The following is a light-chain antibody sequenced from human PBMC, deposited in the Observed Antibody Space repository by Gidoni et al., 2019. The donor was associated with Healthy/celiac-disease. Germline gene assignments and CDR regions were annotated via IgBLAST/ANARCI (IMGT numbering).Light chain of an antibody. Sequence: DIQMPPSPSSLSASVGDRVTITCRASQSISSYLNWYQQKPGKAPKLLIYAASSLQSGVPSRFSGSGSGTDFTLTISSLQPEDFATYYCQQSYSTSITFGQGTRLEIK. J-gene: IGKJ5*01. CDR1: QSISSY. CDR2: AAS. CDR3: QQSYSTSIT. V-gene: IGKV1-39*01.